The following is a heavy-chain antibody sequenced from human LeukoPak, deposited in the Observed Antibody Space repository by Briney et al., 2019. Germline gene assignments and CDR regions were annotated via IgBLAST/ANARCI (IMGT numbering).Heavy chain of an antibody. J-gene: IGHJ3*02. CDR1: GFTFSSYW. D-gene: IGHD3-16*01. CDR2: INSDGSST. CDR3: HGYGWDDAFDI. V-gene: IGHV3-74*01. Sequence: GGSLRLSCAASGFTFSSYWMHWVRQAPGKGLVWVSRINSDGSSTSYADSVKGVFTISRDHAKNTLYLQMKSLRGEHAAVYYCHGYGWDDAFDIWGQVTMVTVSS.